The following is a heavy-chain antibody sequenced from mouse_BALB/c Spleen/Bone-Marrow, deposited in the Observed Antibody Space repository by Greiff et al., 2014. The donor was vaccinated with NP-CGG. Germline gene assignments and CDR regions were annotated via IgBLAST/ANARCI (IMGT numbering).Heavy chain of an antibody. Sequence: QVQLVESGPGLVAPSQSLSISCTVSGFSLTSYGIHWVRQPPGKGLEWLGVIWADGSTNYNSALMSRLSISKDNSKSQVFLKMNSLQTEDAAMYYCARITTATGAMDYWGQGTSVTVSS. J-gene: IGHJ4*01. CDR2: IWADGST. CDR1: GFSLTSYG. V-gene: IGHV2-9*02. CDR3: ARITTATGAMDY. D-gene: IGHD1-2*01.